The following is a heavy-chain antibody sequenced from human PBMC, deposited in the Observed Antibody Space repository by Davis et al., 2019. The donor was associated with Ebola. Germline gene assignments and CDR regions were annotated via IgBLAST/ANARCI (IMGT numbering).Heavy chain of an antibody. CDR3: ARVSIPGGYQYMGV. D-gene: IGHD2-2*01. V-gene: IGHV3-23*01. J-gene: IGHJ6*03. CDR2: LMDTAGNT. CDR1: GFTLSTYA. Sequence: PRGSLTLSCAASGFTLSTYAMSWVRQAPGKGLEWVSVLMDTAGNTYYADSVKGRFSISRDKSENTLYLHMDSLRAEDTAIYYCARVSIPGGYQYMGVWGKGTTVTVSS.